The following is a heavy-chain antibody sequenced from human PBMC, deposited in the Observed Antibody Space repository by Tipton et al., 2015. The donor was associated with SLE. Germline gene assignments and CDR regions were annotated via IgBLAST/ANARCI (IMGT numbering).Heavy chain of an antibody. CDR3: ARAPKGEQWLGYFDY. D-gene: IGHD6-19*01. Sequence: GLVKPSQTLSLTCAISGDSVSSNSAAWNWIRQSPSRDLEWLGRTYYRSKWYNDYAVSVKSRITINPDTSKNQFSLKLSSVTAADTAVYYCARAPKGEQWLGYFDYWGQGTLVTVSS. CDR1: GDSVSSNSAA. V-gene: IGHV6-1*01. J-gene: IGHJ4*02. CDR2: TYYRSKWYN.